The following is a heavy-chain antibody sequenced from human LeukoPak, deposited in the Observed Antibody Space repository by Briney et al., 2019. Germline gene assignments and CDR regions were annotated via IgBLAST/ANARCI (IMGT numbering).Heavy chain of an antibody. CDR3: ARDLTSDVFDV. V-gene: IGHV1-2*02. CDR1: GYTFIGYY. Sequence: ASVKVSCKASGYTFIGYYMHWMRQAPGQGLEWLGWINPNSGATNYPQTFQGRVTITRDTSISTAYMELSSLTSDDTGMYYCARDLTSDVFDVWGQGRMMTVSS. CDR2: INPNSGAT. J-gene: IGHJ3*01.